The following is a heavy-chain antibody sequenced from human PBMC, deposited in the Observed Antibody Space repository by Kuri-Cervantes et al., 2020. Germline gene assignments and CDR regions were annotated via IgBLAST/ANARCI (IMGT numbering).Heavy chain of an antibody. D-gene: IGHD3-9*01. CDR3: ARPAGDYDILTGYDY. CDR2: ISGSGGST. CDR1: GFTFSSYA. V-gene: IGHV3-23*01. Sequence: GGSLRLSCAASGFTFSSYAMHWVRQAPGKGLEWVSAISGSGGSTYYADSVKGRFTISRDNSKNTLYLQMNSLRAEDTAVYYCARPAGDYDILTGYDYWGQGTLVTVSS. J-gene: IGHJ4*02.